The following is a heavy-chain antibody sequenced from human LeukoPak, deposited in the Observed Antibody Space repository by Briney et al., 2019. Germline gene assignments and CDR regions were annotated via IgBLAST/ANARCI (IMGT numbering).Heavy chain of an antibody. CDR1: GFTFSNYW. J-gene: IGHJ3*02. D-gene: IGHD1-20*01. CDR2: IKQDGSEK. Sequence: GGSLRLSCAASGFTFSNYWMSWVRQAPGKGLEWVANIKQDGSEKYYVDSVKGRFTISRDNAKNSLYLQMNSLRAEDTAVYYCARDEYNWNVDAFDIWGQGTVVTVSS. V-gene: IGHV3-7*01. CDR3: ARDEYNWNVDAFDI.